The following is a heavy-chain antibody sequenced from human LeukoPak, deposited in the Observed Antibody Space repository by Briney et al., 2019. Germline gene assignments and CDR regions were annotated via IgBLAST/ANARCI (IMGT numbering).Heavy chain of an antibody. CDR2: IYYSGTT. CDR1: GGSISSTYY. CDR3: ARGRRIAAAGRYFDY. J-gene: IGHJ4*02. Sequence: PSETLSLTCTVSGGSISSTYYWDWIRQPPGKGLEWIGSIYYSGTTYYNPSLKSRVTISVDTSKNQFSLKLSSVTAADTAVYYCARGRRIAAAGRYFDYWGQGTLVTVSS. V-gene: IGHV4-39*07. D-gene: IGHD6-13*01.